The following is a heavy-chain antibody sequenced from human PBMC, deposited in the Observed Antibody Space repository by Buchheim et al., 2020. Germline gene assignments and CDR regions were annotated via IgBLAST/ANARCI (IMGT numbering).Heavy chain of an antibody. V-gene: IGHV4-59*01. CDR3: ARDRGDGGTIDY. J-gene: IGHJ4*02. CDR2: IYNSGST. CDR1: GDSITSYY. Sequence: QVQLQESGPGLVKPSETLSLTCTVSGDSITSYYWSWIRQPPGKGLEWIGYIYNSGSTNYNPSLKSRVTISVDTSKNQFSLKLSSVTAADTAVYFCARDRGDGGTIDYWGQGTL. D-gene: IGHD2-21*02.